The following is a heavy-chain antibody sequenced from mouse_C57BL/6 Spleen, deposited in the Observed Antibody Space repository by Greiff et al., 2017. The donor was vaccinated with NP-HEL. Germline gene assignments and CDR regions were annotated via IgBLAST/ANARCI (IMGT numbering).Heavy chain of an antibody. CDR2: IDPSDSYT. CDR1: GYTFTSYW. CDR3: ARLGVFFGYYFDY. Sequence: QVQLQQSGAELVRPGTSVKLSCKASGYTFTSYWMHWVKQRPGQGLEWIGVIDPSDSYTNYNQKFKGKATLTVDTSSSSAYMHISSLTSEDSAVYYCARLGVFFGYYFDYWGQGTTLTVSS. J-gene: IGHJ2*01. D-gene: IGHD3-1*01. V-gene: IGHV1-59*01.